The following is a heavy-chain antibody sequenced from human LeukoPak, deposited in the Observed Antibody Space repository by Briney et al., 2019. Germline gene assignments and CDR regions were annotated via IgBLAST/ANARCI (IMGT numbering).Heavy chain of an antibody. V-gene: IGHV1-18*01. Sequence: ASVKVSCKASGYTFTIYGISWVRQAPGQGLEWMGWISAYNGNTNYAQKLQGRVTMTTDTSTSTAYMELRSLRSDDTAVYYCARTTVVTPSFDYWGQGTLVTVSS. CDR2: ISAYNGNT. J-gene: IGHJ4*02. CDR3: ARTTVVTPSFDY. D-gene: IGHD4-23*01. CDR1: GYTFTIYG.